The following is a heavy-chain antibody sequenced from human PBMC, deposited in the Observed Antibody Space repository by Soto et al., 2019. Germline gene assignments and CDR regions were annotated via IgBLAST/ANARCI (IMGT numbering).Heavy chain of an antibody. Sequence: QVHLVQSGAEVKKPGASVKVSCKGSGYAFTTYGITWVRQAPGQGLEWMGWISAHNGNTNYAQKLQGRVTVTRDTSTNTAYMELRSLRSDDTAVYYCARGRYGDYWGQGALVTVSS. CDR1: GYAFTTYG. CDR2: ISAHNGNT. J-gene: IGHJ4*02. CDR3: ARGRYGDY. D-gene: IGHD1-1*01. V-gene: IGHV1-18*01.